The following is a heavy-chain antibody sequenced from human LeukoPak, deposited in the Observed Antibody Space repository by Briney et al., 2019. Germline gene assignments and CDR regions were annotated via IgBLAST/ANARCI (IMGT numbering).Heavy chain of an antibody. CDR1: GGTFSSYT. CDR3: ARAYYYDSSGSLRFDY. D-gene: IGHD3-22*01. V-gene: IGHV1-69*02. Sequence: SVKVSCKASGGTFSSYTISWVRQAPGQGLEWMGRIIPILGIANYAQKFQGRVTITADKSTSTAYMELSSLRSEDTAVYYCARAYYYDSSGSLRFDYWSQGTLVTVSS. J-gene: IGHJ4*02. CDR2: IIPILGIA.